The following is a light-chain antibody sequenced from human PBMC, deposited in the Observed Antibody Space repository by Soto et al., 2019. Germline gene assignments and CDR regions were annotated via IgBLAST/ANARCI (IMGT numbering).Light chain of an antibody. V-gene: IGKV3-20*01. CDR3: QQYGGSSFS. Sequence: EVVLTHSPGTLSLSPWERATLSCRASQSVTSNYLAWYQQKPGQAPRLVMYGVSLRATGIPDRFSGSGSGTDFTLTISRLEPEDFAVYYCQQYGGSSFSFGGGTKVDIK. J-gene: IGKJ4*01. CDR1: QSVTSNY. CDR2: GVS.